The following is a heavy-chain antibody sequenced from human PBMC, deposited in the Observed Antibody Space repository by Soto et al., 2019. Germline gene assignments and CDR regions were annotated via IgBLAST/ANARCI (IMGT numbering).Heavy chain of an antibody. CDR1: GFTFSSYG. Sequence: GGSLRLSCAASGFTFSSYGMHWVRQAPGKGLEWVAVISYDGSNKYYADSVKGRFTISRDNSKNTLYLQMNSLRAEDTAVYHCAKEYSYGYAGYYYYYGMDVWGQGTTVTVS. V-gene: IGHV3-30*18. J-gene: IGHJ6*02. CDR3: AKEYSYGYAGYYYYYGMDV. D-gene: IGHD5-18*01. CDR2: ISYDGSNK.